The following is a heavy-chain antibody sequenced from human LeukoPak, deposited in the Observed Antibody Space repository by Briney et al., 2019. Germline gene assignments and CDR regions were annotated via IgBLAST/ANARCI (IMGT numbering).Heavy chain of an antibody. CDR2: IYSGGST. D-gene: IGHD3-22*01. CDR1: GFTVSSNY. Sequence: GGSLRLSCAASGFTVSSNYMSWVRQAPGKGLEWVSVIYSGGSTYYADSVKGRFTISRDNSKNTLYLQMNSLRAEDTAVYYCARGLYYDSSGYYYLDYWGQGTLVTVSS. V-gene: IGHV3-66*01. J-gene: IGHJ4*02. CDR3: ARGLYYDSSGYYYLDY.